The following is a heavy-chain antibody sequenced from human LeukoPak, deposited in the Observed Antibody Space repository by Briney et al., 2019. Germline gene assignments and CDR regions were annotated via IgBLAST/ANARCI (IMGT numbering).Heavy chain of an antibody. V-gene: IGHV4-30-4*08. CDR3: ARVGRYSRTLVS. Sequence: SQTLSLTCTVSGGSISSGDYYWSWIRQPPGKGLEWIGYIYYSGSTNYNPSLKSRVTISVDTSKNQFSLKLSSVTAADTAVYYCARVGRYSRTLVSWGQGTLVTVSS. CDR2: IYYSGST. D-gene: IGHD1-26*01. CDR1: GGSISSGDYY. J-gene: IGHJ5*02.